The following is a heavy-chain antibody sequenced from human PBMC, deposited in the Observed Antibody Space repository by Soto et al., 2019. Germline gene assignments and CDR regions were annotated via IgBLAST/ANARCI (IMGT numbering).Heavy chain of an antibody. CDR2: IIPILGIA. D-gene: IGHD3-10*01. J-gene: IGHJ6*02. CDR3: ARVEERMTMGWGYYGMDV. V-gene: IGHV1-69*02. Sequence: QVQLVQSGAEVKKPGSSVKVSCKASGGTFSSYTISWVRQAPGQGLEWMGSIIPILGIANYAQKFQGRVTITADKSTSTAYMELSSLRSEDTAVYYCARVEERMTMGWGYYGMDVWGQGTTVTVSS. CDR1: GGTFSSYT.